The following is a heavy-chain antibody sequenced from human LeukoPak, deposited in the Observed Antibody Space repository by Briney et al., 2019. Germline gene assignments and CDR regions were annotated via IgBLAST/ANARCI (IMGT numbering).Heavy chain of an antibody. CDR1: GFTFSSYW. Sequence: GGSLRLSCAASGFTFSSYWMNWVRQAPGKGLVWVSRIASDGSSATYADSVKGRFSISRDNAKNTLYLQMNSLRVEDTAVYYCARGRPHGNDYWGQGTLVTVSS. D-gene: IGHD4-23*01. J-gene: IGHJ4*02. CDR2: IASDGSSA. CDR3: ARGRPHGNDY. V-gene: IGHV3-74*01.